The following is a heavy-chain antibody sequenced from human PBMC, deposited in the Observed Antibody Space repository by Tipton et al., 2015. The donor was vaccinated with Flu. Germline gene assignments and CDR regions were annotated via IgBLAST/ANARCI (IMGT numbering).Heavy chain of an antibody. Sequence: SLRLSCTASGLTFPNAWMSWVRQAPGKGPEWVARIKSKADGGATDYAAPVRGRFTVSRDDSKDTLYLQMNSLNADDTAVYYCTTSFFDFGGQGTLVTVSS. V-gene: IGHV3-15*01. CDR3: TTSFFDF. J-gene: IGHJ4*02. CDR2: IKSKADGGAT. CDR1: GLTFPNAW.